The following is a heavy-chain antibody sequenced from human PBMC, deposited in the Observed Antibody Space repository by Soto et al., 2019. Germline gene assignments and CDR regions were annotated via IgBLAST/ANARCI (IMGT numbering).Heavy chain of an antibody. D-gene: IGHD6-13*01. CDR1: GYTFSNFW. V-gene: IGHV5-51*01. Sequence: ESLTISCQCSGYTFSNFWIGWVRQLPGRGLEWMGIIYPGDQETRYSPSFHGKVTISADKSINTACLQWNSLEASDTAFYFCARSPRSSPYFDYWGQGALVTVSS. CDR2: IYPGDQET. CDR3: ARSPRSSPYFDY. J-gene: IGHJ4*02.